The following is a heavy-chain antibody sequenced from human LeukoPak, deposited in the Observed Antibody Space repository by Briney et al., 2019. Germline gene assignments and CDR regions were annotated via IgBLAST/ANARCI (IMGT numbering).Heavy chain of an antibody. D-gene: IGHD6-19*01. J-gene: IGHJ6*02. Sequence: GGSLRVSCAASGFTFSSYLMHWVRQALEKGLVWVSRISSDGVGTSSADSVKSRFTISRDNAKNTLYLQMNSLRAEDTAVYYCARRLAGAVNGMDVWGQGTTVTVSS. CDR2: ISSDGVGT. CDR1: GFTFSSYL. V-gene: IGHV3-74*01. CDR3: ARRLAGAVNGMDV.